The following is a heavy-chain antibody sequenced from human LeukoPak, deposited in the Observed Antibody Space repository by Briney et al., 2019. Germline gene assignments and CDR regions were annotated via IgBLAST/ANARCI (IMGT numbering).Heavy chain of an antibody. V-gene: IGHV3-30-3*01. CDR2: ISYDGSNK. CDR1: GFTFSSYA. D-gene: IGHD1-7*01. CDR3: AREIFRELTNY. J-gene: IGHJ4*02. Sequence: GGSLRLSCAASGFTFSSYAMHWVRQAPGKGLEWVAVISYDGSNKYYADSVKGRFTISRDNSKNTLYLQMNSLRAEDTAVYYCAREIFRELTNYWGQGTLVTVSS.